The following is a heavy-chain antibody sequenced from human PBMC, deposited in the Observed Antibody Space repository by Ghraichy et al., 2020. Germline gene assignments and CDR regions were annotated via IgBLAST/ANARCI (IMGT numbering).Heavy chain of an antibody. D-gene: IGHD2-8*01. Sequence: SETLSLTCTVSGGSISSYYWSWIRQPPGKGLEWIGYIYYSGSTNYNPSLKSRVTISVDTSKNQFSLKLSSVTAADTAVYYCARDRGYCTNGVCVDAFDIWGQGTMVTVSS. CDR2: IYYSGST. V-gene: IGHV4-59*01. CDR3: ARDRGYCTNGVCVDAFDI. CDR1: GGSISSYY. J-gene: IGHJ3*02.